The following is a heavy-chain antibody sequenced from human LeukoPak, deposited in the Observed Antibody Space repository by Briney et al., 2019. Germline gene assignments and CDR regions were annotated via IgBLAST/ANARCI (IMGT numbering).Heavy chain of an antibody. D-gene: IGHD1-1*01. CDR3: AGELDYYGMDV. V-gene: IGHV3-30-3*01. Sequence: PGGSLRLSCAASGFTFSSYAMHWVRQAPGKGLEWVAVISYDGSNKYYADSVKGRFTISRDNSKNMLYLQMNSLRAEDTAVYYCAGELDYYGMDVWGQGTTVTVSS. CDR1: GFTFSSYA. J-gene: IGHJ6*02. CDR2: ISYDGSNK.